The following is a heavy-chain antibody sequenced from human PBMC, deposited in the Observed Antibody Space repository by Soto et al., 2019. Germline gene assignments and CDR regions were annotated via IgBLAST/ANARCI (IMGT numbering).Heavy chain of an antibody. Sequence: SETLSLTCTVSGGYITNYYWSWIRQPPGKGLEWIGYIFYSGSTNYNPSLRSRVTISVDTSKNQFSLRLSSVTAADTAVYYCARDSGYGDPFDYWGQGTLVTVSS. CDR3: ARDSGYGDPFDY. V-gene: IGHV4-59*01. J-gene: IGHJ4*02. CDR1: GGYITNYY. CDR2: IFYSGST. D-gene: IGHD4-17*01.